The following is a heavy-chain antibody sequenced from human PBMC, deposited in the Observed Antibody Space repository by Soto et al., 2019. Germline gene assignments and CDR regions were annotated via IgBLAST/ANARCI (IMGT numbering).Heavy chain of an antibody. CDR1: GYTFNSYG. V-gene: IGHV1-18*01. CDR3: ARVNSAARLPGDC. D-gene: IGHD6-6*01. Sequence: GASVKVSCKDSGYTFNSYGSSWVRQAPGQGLEWMGWISAYNGNTNYVQKLQGRVTKTTDTSTSTAYMELRSLRSDDTTVYYCARVNSAARLPGDCWGQGTPVTVS. J-gene: IGHJ4*02. CDR2: ISAYNGNT.